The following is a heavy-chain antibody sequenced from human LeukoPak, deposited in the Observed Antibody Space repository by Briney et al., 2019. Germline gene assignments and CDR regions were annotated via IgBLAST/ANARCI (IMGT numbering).Heavy chain of an antibody. CDR2: ISGSGDGT. D-gene: IGHD6-13*01. CDR1: GFSFSSYA. Sequence: GGSLRLSCVASGFSFSSYAMSWVRQTPGKGLERVSSISGSGDGTYYADSVNGRFTISRDNSKNTLYLQMSSLRAEDTALYYCAKDRSDTSRWYAGSHWGQGTLVTVSS. CDR3: AKDRSDTSRWYAGSH. J-gene: IGHJ4*02. V-gene: IGHV3-23*01.